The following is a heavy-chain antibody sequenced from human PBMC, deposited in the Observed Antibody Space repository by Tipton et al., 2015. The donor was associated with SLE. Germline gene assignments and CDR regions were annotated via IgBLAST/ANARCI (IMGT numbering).Heavy chain of an antibody. CDR2: IFYTGST. CDR3: GRVTGGWREVC. J-gene: IGHJ4*02. CDR1: GGSFSGYF. Sequence: TLSLTCAVYGGSFSGYFWSWIRQHPGQGREWIGYIFYTGSTYYNPSLKSRLTISVDTSKNEFSLQLTPVTAADTAIYYCGRVTGGWREVCWGQGTLVTVSS. V-gene: IGHV4-31*11. D-gene: IGHD6-19*01.